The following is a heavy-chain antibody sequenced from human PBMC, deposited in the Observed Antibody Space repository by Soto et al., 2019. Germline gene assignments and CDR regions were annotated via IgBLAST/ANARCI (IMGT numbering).Heavy chain of an antibody. CDR1: GFIFNSYS. CDR3: ASSASPDAY. CDR2: INSGSTSV. Sequence: EVQLVESGGGLVQPGGSLRLSCVASGFIFNSYSMHWVRQAPGKGLEWISYINSGSTSVFYADSVKGRFSISRDNAKNSLYLQMNSLRAEDTAVYYCASSASPDAYWGQGTLVTVSS. D-gene: IGHD1-26*01. J-gene: IGHJ4*02. V-gene: IGHV3-48*01.